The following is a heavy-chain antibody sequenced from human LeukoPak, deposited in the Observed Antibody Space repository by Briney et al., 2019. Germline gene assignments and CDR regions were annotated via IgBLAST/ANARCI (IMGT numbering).Heavy chain of an antibody. Sequence: PGGSLRLSCAASGFIFSNYGMHWVRQAPGMGLEWVAMIRLDGSNKYYADSVKGRFTASRDNSKNTLYLQMNSLRAEDTAMYYCAKGPHYYMDVWGKGTTVTVSS. J-gene: IGHJ6*03. V-gene: IGHV3-30*02. CDR2: IRLDGSNK. CDR1: GFIFSNYG. CDR3: AKGPHYYMDV.